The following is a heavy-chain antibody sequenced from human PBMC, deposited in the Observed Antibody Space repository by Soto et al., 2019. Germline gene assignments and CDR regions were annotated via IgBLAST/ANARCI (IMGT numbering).Heavy chain of an antibody. CDR3: SRDDSTGYYVEVGDY. J-gene: IGHJ4*02. Sequence: EVQLVESGGGLVQPGGSLRLSCAASGFTFSTYSMNWVRQAPGKGLERISYISSSSTTIYYADSVRGRFTVSRDNAKSSLYLQMNSLRDEDTAVYYCSRDDSTGYYVEVGDYWGQGTLVTVSS. CDR1: GFTFSTYS. V-gene: IGHV3-48*02. CDR2: ISSSSTTI. D-gene: IGHD3-22*01.